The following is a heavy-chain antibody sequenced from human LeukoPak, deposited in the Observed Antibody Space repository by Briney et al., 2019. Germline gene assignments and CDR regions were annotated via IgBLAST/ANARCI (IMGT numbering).Heavy chain of an antibody. CDR3: ARGWWLRLLDY. D-gene: IGHD5-12*01. J-gene: IGHJ4*02. Sequence: SETLSLTCAVYGGSFSGYYWSWIRQPPGKGLEWIGEINHSGSTNYNPSLKSRVTISVDTSKNQFSLKLSSVTAADTAVYYCARGWWLRLLDYWGQGTLVTVSS. CDR2: INHSGST. CDR1: GGSFSGYY. V-gene: IGHV4-34*01.